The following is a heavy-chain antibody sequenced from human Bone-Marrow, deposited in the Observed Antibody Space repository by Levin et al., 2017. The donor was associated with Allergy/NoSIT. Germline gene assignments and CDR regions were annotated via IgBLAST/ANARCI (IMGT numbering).Heavy chain of an antibody. CDR1: GFSFNNYS. V-gene: IGHV3-21*01. D-gene: IGHD5-12*01. CDR3: ARGLEYSGLP. Sequence: GGSLRLSCAASGFSFNNYSMNWVRQAPGKGLEWVSSISSRSSHIYYVDSVEGRFTISRDNAKSSLFLQMNSLRAADTAVYYCARGLEYSGLPWGQGTLVTVSS. CDR2: ISSRSSHI. J-gene: IGHJ5*02.